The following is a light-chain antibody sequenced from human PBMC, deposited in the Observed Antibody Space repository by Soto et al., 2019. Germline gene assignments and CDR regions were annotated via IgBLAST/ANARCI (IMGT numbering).Light chain of an antibody. J-gene: IGLJ1*01. CDR3: SSYTSSSTRV. CDR1: SSDVGGYNY. CDR2: DVS. V-gene: IGLV2-14*01. Sequence: QSVLAQPASVSGSPGQSITIFCNGTSSDVGGYNYVSWYQQHPGKAPKLMIYDVSNRPSGVSNRFSGSKSGNTASLTISGLQAEDEADYYCSSYTSSSTRVFGTGTKVTVL.